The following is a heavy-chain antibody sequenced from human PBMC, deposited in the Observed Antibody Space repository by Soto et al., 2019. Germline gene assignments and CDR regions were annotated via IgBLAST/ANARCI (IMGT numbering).Heavy chain of an antibody. CDR1: GFTCSRYE. CDR2: ISTSGSTI. J-gene: IGHJ4*02. D-gene: IGHD6-13*01. V-gene: IGHV3-48*03. Sequence: GSLRLSCAASGFTCSRYEMNWVRQAPGKGLEWISYISTSGSTIYYADSVKGRFTISRDNAKNSLYLQMNSLRAEDTAVYYCARELAAAGSFDYWGQGTLVTVSS. CDR3: ARELAAAGSFDY.